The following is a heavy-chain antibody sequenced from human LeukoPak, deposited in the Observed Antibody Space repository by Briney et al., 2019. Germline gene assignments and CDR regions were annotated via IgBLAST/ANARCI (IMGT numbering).Heavy chain of an antibody. V-gene: IGHV4-4*07. D-gene: IGHD2-2*01. CDR1: GGSISSYY. J-gene: IGHJ4*02. CDR3: AKGSRGSCSRTYCYPFDY. Sequence: SETLSLTCTVSGGSISSYYWSWIRQPAGKGLEWIGRIYTSGSTNYNPSLKSRVTMSVDTSKNQFSLKLSSVTAADTAVYYCAKGSRGSCSRTYCYPFDYWGQGTLVTVSP. CDR2: IYTSGST.